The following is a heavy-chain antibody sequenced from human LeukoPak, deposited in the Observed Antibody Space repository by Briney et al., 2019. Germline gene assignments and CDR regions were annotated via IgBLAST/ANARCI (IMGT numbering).Heavy chain of an antibody. D-gene: IGHD3-3*01. V-gene: IGHV4-4*07. CDR3: ARDLSYYDFWSGRYYFDY. J-gene: IGHJ4*02. Sequence: SETLSLTCTVSGGSISSYYWSWIRQPAGKGLEWIGRIYTSGSTNYNPSLKSRVTMSVDTSKNQFSLKLSSVTAADTAVYYRARDLSYYDFWSGRYYFDYWGQGTLVTVSS. CDR1: GGSISSYY. CDR2: IYTSGST.